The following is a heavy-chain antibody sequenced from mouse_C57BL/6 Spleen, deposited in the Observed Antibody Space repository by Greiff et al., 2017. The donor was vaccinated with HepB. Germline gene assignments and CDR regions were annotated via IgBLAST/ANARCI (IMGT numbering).Heavy chain of an antibody. D-gene: IGHD4-1*01. Sequence: QVQLQQSGPELVKPGASVKISCKASGYAFSSSWMNWVKQRPGKGLEWIGRIYPGDGDTNYNGKLKGKATLTADKSSSTAYMQLSSLTSEDSAVYFCAGLGHYFDYWGQGTTLTVSS. J-gene: IGHJ2*01. CDR2: IYPGDGDT. CDR1: GYAFSSSW. V-gene: IGHV1-82*01. CDR3: AGLGHYFDY.